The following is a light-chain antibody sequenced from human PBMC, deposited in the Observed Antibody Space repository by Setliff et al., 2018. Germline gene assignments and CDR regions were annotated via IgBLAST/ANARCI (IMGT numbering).Light chain of an antibody. CDR3: CAYTASTTYV. CDR2: DVS. V-gene: IGLV2-14*03. J-gene: IGLJ1*01. Sequence: QSVLTQPASVSGSPGQSITISCSGTSNDAGAYDLVSWYQQHPGKVPKLIIFDVSNRPSGVSHRFSGSKSGNTASLTISGLQADDEADYYCCAYTASTTYVFVNGTKVTVL. CDR1: SNDAGAYDL.